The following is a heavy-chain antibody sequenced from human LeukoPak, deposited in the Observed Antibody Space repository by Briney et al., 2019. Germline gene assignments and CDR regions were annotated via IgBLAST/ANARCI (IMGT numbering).Heavy chain of an antibody. V-gene: IGHV3-30*02. CDR1: GFTFSSYG. CDR3: ATGSYYDSSGYYYLNDY. CDR2: IRYDGSNK. D-gene: IGHD3-22*01. J-gene: IGHJ4*02. Sequence: GGSLRLSCAASGFTFSSYGMHWVRQAPGKGLEWVAFIRYDGSNKYYADSVKGRFTISRDNSKNTLYLQMNSLKASDTAMYYCATGSYYDSSGYYYLNDYWGQGTLATVSS.